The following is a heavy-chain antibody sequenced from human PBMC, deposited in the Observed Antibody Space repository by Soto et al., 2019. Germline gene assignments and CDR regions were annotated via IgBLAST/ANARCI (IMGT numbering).Heavy chain of an antibody. D-gene: IGHD2-2*02. J-gene: IGHJ4*02. Sequence: GGSLRLSCTASGFTFGDYAMSWVRQDPGKGLEGVGFIRSKAYGGTTEYAASVKGKFTISRDDSKSIAYLQMNSLNTEDTAVYYCTRDRIVVVPAAIGYFDYWGQGTLVTVSS. CDR3: TRDRIVVVPAAIGYFDY. CDR2: IRSKAYGGTT. V-gene: IGHV3-49*04. CDR1: GFTFGDYA.